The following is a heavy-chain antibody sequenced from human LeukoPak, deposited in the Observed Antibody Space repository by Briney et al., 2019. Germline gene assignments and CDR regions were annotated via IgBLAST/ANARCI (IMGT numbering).Heavy chain of an antibody. CDR2: INPSGGST. D-gene: IGHD6-13*01. J-gene: IGHJ5*02. CDR3: ARDPSTLAAAENWFDP. Sequence: GASVKVSCKASGYTFTSYYRHWVRQAPGQGLEWMGIINPSGGSTSYAQKFQGRVTMTRDTSTSTVYMELSSLRSEDTAVYYCARDPSTLAAAENWFDPWGQGTLVTVSS. CDR1: GYTFTSYY. V-gene: IGHV1-46*01.